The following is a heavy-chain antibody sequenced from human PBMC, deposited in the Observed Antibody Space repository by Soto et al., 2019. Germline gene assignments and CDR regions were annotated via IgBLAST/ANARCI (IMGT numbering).Heavy chain of an antibody. CDR2: AYYSGST. Sequence: SETLSLTCSVSGGSIRHYYWSWIRQSPGKGLEWIGYAYYSGSTDYNPSLKSRVTMAVDTSKNQVSLKLNSETTADTAVYYCARENYYDGSGYYYYLDYWGHGTLVTVSS. D-gene: IGHD3-22*01. CDR1: GGSIRHYY. CDR3: ARENYYDGSGYYYYLDY. V-gene: IGHV4-59*01. J-gene: IGHJ4*01.